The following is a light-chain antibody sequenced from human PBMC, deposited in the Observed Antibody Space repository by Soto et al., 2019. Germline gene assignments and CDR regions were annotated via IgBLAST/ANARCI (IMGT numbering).Light chain of an antibody. CDR2: GAS. CDR3: QQHKDWPLT. V-gene: IGKV3-15*01. CDR1: QSVSSY. Sequence: EIVMTQSPATLSVSPGERATLSCRASQSVSSYLVWYQQKSGQAPGLLIYGASTRATGIPARFSGSGSGTDFTLTISSLQSEDFAVYYCQQHKDWPLTFGQGSKVEIK. J-gene: IGKJ1*01.